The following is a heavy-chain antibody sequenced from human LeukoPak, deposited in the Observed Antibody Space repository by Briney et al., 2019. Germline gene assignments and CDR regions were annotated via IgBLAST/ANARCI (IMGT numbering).Heavy chain of an antibody. CDR2: ISGTGGST. CDR3: AKDYEPLVEVHRWGDWFDP. CDR1: GFTFSTYA. D-gene: IGHD2-15*01. V-gene: IGHV3-23*01. Sequence: GSLRLSCAASGFTFSTYAMTWVRQAPGKGLEWVSLISGTGGSTYYADSVKGRFTISRDNSKNTLYLQMNSLRAEDTAVYYCAKDYEPLVEVHRWGDWFDPWGQGTLVTVSS. J-gene: IGHJ5*02.